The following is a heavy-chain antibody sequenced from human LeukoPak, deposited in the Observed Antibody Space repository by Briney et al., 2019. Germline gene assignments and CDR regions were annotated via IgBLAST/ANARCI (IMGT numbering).Heavy chain of an antibody. Sequence: GRSLRLSCAASGFTFGDYAMHWVRQAPGKGLEWVSGISWNSGSIGYADSVKGRFTISRDNAKNSLYLQMNSLRAEDTALYYCAKDRYYDSSGYFDYWGQGTLVTVSS. V-gene: IGHV3-9*01. D-gene: IGHD3-22*01. CDR3: AKDRYYDSSGYFDY. J-gene: IGHJ4*02. CDR1: GFTFGDYA. CDR2: ISWNSGSI.